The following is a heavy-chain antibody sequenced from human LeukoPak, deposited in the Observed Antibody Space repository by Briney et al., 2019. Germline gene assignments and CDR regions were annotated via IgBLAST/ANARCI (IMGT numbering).Heavy chain of an antibody. CDR2: TYYRSKWYN. Sequence: SQTLSLTFAISGDSVSSNSAAWNWLRQSPSRGLEWLGRTYYRSKWYNDYAVSVKGRITISADTSKNQFSLQLNSVTPEDTAVYYCARSISGLGDWGRGTLVAVSS. V-gene: IGHV6-1*01. J-gene: IGHJ4*02. D-gene: IGHD3-16*01. CDR1: GDSVSSNSAA. CDR3: ARSISGLGD.